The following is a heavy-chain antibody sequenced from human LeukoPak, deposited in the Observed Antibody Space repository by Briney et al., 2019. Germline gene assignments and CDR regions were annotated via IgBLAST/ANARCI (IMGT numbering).Heavy chain of an antibody. J-gene: IGHJ1*01. CDR2: ITDNGSSR. D-gene: IGHD4-17*01. CDR3: AKEVYGDAGGGLEV. Sequence: TGGSLRLSCATSGFTFSNYDMSWVRQAPGKGLEWVSVITDNGSSRYFADSVKGRFTISRDNSRNTLFLQMNSLRAEDAAIYYGAKEVYGDAGGGLEVWGQGTLVTVSS. CDR1: GFTFSNYD. V-gene: IGHV3-23*01.